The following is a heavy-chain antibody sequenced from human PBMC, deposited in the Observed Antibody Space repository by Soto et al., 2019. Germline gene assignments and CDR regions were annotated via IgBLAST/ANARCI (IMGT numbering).Heavy chain of an antibody. CDR1: GYSISSGYY. Sequence: SETLSLTCAVSGYSISSGYYWGCLRQPPGKGLEWIGSIYHGGSTYYNPSLNSRVTLSIDMTNNHVSLILNSVTAADTAVYYCARHRAITMIVVVPWSWFDPWGQGTMVTVSS. D-gene: IGHD3-22*01. V-gene: IGHV4-38-2*01. CDR3: ARHRAITMIVVVPWSWFDP. CDR2: IYHGGST. J-gene: IGHJ5*01.